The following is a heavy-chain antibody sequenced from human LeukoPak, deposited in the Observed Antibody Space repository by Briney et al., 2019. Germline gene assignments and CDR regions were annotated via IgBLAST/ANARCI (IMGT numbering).Heavy chain of an antibody. D-gene: IGHD1-1*01. CDR2: FDPEDGET. CDR1: GYTLTELS. CDR3: ATDSCRECWELDY. Sequence: ASVKVSCKVSGYTLTELSMHWVRQAPGKGLEWMGGFDPEDGETIYAQKFQGGVTMTEDTSTDTAYMELSSLRSEDTAVYYCATDSCRECWELDYWGQGTLVTVSS. V-gene: IGHV1-24*01. J-gene: IGHJ4*02.